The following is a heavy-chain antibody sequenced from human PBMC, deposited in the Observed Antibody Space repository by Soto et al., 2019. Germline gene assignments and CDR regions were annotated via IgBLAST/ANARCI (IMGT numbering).Heavy chain of an antibody. CDR1: GFTFSSYD. J-gene: IGHJ5*02. V-gene: IGHV3-13*01. CDR3: ARGHSIAAAGILFDP. D-gene: IGHD6-13*01. CDR2: IGTAGDT. Sequence: GGSLRLSCAASGFTFSSYDMHWVRQATGKGLEWVSAIGTAGDTYYPGYVKGRFTISRENAKNSLYLQMNSLRAGDTAVYYCARGHSIAAAGILFDPWGQGTLVTVSS.